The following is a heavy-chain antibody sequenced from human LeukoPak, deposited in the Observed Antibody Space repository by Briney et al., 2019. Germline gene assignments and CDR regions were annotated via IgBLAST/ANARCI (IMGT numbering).Heavy chain of an antibody. CDR3: TSNLYCSTSSCYTLDN. CDR1: GFTFSNGW. CDR2: IKSKSERGTT. J-gene: IGHJ4*02. D-gene: IGHD2-2*02. V-gene: IGHV3-15*01. Sequence: GGSLRLSCAASGFTFSNGWMSWVRQAPGKGLEWVDRIKSKSERGTTDYAAPVKGRFTISRDGSTNTVYLHMNSLKTEDTAVYFCTSNLYCSTSSCYTLDNWGQGTLVAVSP.